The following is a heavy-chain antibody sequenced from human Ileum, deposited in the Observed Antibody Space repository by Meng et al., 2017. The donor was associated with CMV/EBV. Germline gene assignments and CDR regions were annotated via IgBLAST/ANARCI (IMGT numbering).Heavy chain of an antibody. J-gene: IGHJ3*02. D-gene: IGHD3-16*01. CDR1: GFTFSSYS. CDR3: ASLSIGGLAHGAFDI. Sequence: GESLKISCAASGFTFSSYSMNWVRQAPGKGLEWVSSISRSSSYIYYADSVKGRFTISRDNSKNSLYLQMNSLRAEDTAVYYCASLSIGGLAHGAFDIWGQGTMVTVSS. V-gene: IGHV3-21*01. CDR2: ISRSSSYI.